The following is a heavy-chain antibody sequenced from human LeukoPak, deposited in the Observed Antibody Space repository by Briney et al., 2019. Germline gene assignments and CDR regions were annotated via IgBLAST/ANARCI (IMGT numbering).Heavy chain of an antibody. D-gene: IGHD6-19*01. Sequence: KPSETLSLTCAVYGGSFSGYYWSWIRQPPGKGLKWIGEINHSGSTNYNPSLKSRVTISVDTSKNQFSLNLTSVTAADTAVYYCARRSPWLVPSCFDRWGPGTLVTVSS. CDR1: GGSFSGYY. V-gene: IGHV4-34*01. J-gene: IGHJ4*02. CDR2: INHSGST. CDR3: ARRSPWLVPSCFDR.